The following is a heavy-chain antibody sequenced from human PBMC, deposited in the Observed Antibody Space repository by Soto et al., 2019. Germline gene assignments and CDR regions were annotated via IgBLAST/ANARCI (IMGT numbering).Heavy chain of an antibody. Sequence: PGGSLRLSCAASGFTFSHYAMHWVRQAPGKGLEWVALMSYDGSNEYYADSVKGRFTISRDTSKNALFLQMNSLRAEDTAVYYFAKGNSGSPYGAFDYWGQAIQVTVSS. J-gene: IGHJ4*02. V-gene: IGHV3-30*18. D-gene: IGHD1-26*01. CDR2: MSYDGSNE. CDR1: GFTFSHYA. CDR3: AKGNSGSPYGAFDY.